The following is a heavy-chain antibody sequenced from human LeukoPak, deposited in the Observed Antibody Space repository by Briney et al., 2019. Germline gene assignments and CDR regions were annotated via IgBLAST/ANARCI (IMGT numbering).Heavy chain of an antibody. J-gene: IGHJ4*02. V-gene: IGHV4-31*03. CDR1: GGSISSGGYY. Sequence: SETLSLTCTVSGGSISSGGYYWSWIRQHPGKGLEWIGYIYYSGSTYYNPSLKSRVTISVDTSKNQFSLKLSSVTAADTAVYYCARLIMLWNRQLAFDYWGQGTLVTVSS. D-gene: IGHD6-13*01. CDR2: IYYSGST. CDR3: ARLIMLWNRQLAFDY.